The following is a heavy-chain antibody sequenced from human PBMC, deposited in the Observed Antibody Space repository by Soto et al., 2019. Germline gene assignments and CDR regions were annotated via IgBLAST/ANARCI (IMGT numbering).Heavy chain of an antibody. J-gene: IGHJ4*02. CDR1: GGSVSSGSYY. V-gene: IGHV4-61*01. D-gene: IGHD7-27*01. CDR3: ARDSAGSGDYVDY. Sequence: SETLSLTCHVSGGSVSSGSYYWSWIRQPPGKVLEWIGYIYYSGSTNYNPSLKSRVTISVDTSKNQFSLKLSSVTAADTAVYYCARDSAGSGDYVDYWGQGTLVTVSS. CDR2: IYYSGST.